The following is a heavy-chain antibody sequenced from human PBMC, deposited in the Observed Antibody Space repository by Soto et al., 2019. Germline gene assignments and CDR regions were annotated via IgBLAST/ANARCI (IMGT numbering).Heavy chain of an antibody. D-gene: IGHD1-26*01. Sequence: EVQLVESGGGLVQPGGSLRLSCAASGFTFSSYSMNWVRQAPGKGLEWVSYINSSSSTIYYADSVKGRFTISRDNAKNSLYLQMNSLRDEDTDGYDCEKESGSLNWFEPRGQGTLVSDS. CDR2: INSSSSTI. J-gene: IGHJ5*02. V-gene: IGHV3-48*02. CDR1: GFTFSSYS. CDR3: EKESGSLNWFEP.